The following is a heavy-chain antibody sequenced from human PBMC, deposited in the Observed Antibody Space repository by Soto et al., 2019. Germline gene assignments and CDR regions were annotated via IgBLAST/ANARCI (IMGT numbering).Heavy chain of an antibody. J-gene: IGHJ4*02. CDR2: ISRDGGTK. D-gene: IGHD2-8*02. V-gene: IGHV3-30*03. CDR3: TGEVASGY. CDR1: GFAVSTYG. Sequence: QVQLVESGGGVVQPGRSLRLSCAVSGFAVSTYGMHWVRQAPGKGLEWVAVISRDGGTKYYADSVKGRFTISRDNSRNRLFLEMNSLRGDDMAGYYCTGEVASGYWGQGTLVTVSS.